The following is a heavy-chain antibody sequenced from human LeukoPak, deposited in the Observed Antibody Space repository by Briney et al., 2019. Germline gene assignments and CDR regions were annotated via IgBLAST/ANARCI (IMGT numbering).Heavy chain of an antibody. J-gene: IGHJ4*02. CDR1: GFTFDDYG. V-gene: IGHV3-20*04. CDR3: ARSGDFWSGCRNYYFDY. Sequence: GGSLRLSCAASGFTFDDYGMSWVRHAPGKGLEWVSGINWNGGSTGYADSVKGRFTISRDNAKNSLYLQMNSLRAEDTALYYCARSGDFWSGCRNYYFDYWGQGTLATVSS. D-gene: IGHD3-3*01. CDR2: INWNGGST.